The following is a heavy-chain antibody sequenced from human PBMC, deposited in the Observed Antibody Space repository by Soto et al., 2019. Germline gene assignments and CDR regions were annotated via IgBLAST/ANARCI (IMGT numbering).Heavy chain of an antibody. D-gene: IGHD3-16*02. CDR3: AKDAPRGEGTPLVIKLGWYFDL. V-gene: IGHV3-30*18. CDR1: GFIFTSYG. Sequence: QVQLVESGGGVVQPGRSLRLSCAASGFIFTSYGFHWVRQAPGKGLEWVAVISYDGSNEHYADSVKGRFTISRDNSKNTLYLQMNSLRAEDTAVYYCAKDAPRGEGTPLVIKLGWYFDLWGRGTLVSVSS. J-gene: IGHJ2*01. CDR2: ISYDGSNE.